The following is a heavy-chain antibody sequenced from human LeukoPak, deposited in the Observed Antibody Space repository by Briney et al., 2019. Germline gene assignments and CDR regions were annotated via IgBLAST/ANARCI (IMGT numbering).Heavy chain of an antibody. V-gene: IGHV3-23*01. J-gene: IGHJ4*02. D-gene: IGHD3-10*01. CDR3: ARQFGEFHFDY. CDR1: GFTFSNYA. CDR2: TSGSGGST. Sequence: GGSLRLSCAASGFTFSNYAMSWVRQAPGKGLEWVSATSGSGGSTYYADSVKGRFTISRDNAKNSLYLQMNSLRAEDTAVYYCARQFGEFHFDYWGQGTLVTVSS.